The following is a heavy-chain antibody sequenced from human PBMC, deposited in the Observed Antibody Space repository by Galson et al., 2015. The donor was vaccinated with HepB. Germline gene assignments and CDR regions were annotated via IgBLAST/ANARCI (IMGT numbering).Heavy chain of an antibody. D-gene: IGHD6-6*01. CDR2: IRSKANSYAT. J-gene: IGHJ4*02. CDR1: GFTFSGSA. Sequence: SLRLSCAASGFTFSGSAMHWVRQASGKGLEWVGRIRSKANSYATAYAASVKGRFTISRDDSKNTAYLQMNSLKTEDTAVYYCTTHNIAASRLGVVYWGQGTLVTVSS. CDR3: TTHNIAASRLGVVY. V-gene: IGHV3-73*01.